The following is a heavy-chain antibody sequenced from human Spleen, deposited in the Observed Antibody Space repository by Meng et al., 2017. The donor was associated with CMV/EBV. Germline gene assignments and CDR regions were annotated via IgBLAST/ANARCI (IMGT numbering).Heavy chain of an antibody. J-gene: IGHJ3*02. CDR1: GFTFDDYA. Sequence: SLKISCAASGFTFDDYAMHWVRQAPGKGLEGVSGISWNSGSMDYADSVKGRFTISRDNAKNSLYLQMNSLRAEDTALYYCAKGLALSFQGDAFDIWGQGTMVTVSS. D-gene: IGHD2/OR15-2a*01. CDR2: ISWNSGSM. CDR3: AKGLALSFQGDAFDI. V-gene: IGHV3-9*01.